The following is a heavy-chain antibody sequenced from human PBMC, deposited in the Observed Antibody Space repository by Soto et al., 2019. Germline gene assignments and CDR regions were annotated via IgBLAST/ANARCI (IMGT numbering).Heavy chain of an antibody. CDR2: IYNDGTT. Sequence: GGSLRLSCTASGLSVRNNYMSWVRQAPGMGLEWVSVIYNDGTTYYADSVKGRFTLSRDTSKNTLSLQMDSLRAEDTAVYYCVFSLPSGRNYGMDFWGQGTTVT. CDR3: VFSLPSGRNYGMDF. CDR1: GLSVRNNY. D-gene: IGHD3-10*01. J-gene: IGHJ6*02. V-gene: IGHV3-53*01.